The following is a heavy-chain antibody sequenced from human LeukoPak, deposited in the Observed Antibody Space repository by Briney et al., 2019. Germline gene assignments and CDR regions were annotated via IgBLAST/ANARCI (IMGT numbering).Heavy chain of an antibody. CDR3: ARIYYFGDNNWRYFDN. J-gene: IGHJ4*02. CDR2: IDPDGSEK. V-gene: IGHV3-7*01. Sequence: GGSLRLSCAASGFTFNSYWMSWVRQAPGKGLEWVANIDPDGSEKQYGDSVKGRFTTSRDNAKNSLYLQMNSLRAEDTAIHYCARIYYFGDNNWRYFDNWGQGTLVTVSS. CDR1: GFTFNSYW. D-gene: IGHD3-10*01.